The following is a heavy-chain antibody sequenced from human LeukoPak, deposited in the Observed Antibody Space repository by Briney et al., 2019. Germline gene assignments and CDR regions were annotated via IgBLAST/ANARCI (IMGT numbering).Heavy chain of an antibody. CDR1: GYSISSGYY. CDR2: INHRGST. D-gene: IGHD2-2*01. CDR3: ARDPSCSSTSCYGYYFDY. V-gene: IGHV4-38-2*02. J-gene: IGHJ4*02. Sequence: PSETLSLTCSVPGYSISSGYYWGWIRQSPGKELEWIGEINHRGSTNYNPSLKRRVTISVDTSKNQFSLKLSSVTAADTAVYYCARDPSCSSTSCYGYYFDYWGQGTLVTVSS.